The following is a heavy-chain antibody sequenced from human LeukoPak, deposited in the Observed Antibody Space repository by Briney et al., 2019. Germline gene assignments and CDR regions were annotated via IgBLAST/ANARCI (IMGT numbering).Heavy chain of an antibody. CDR1: GYTFTSYD. CDR3: ASRYDTPSSIYYGMDV. D-gene: IGHD3-9*01. J-gene: IGHJ6*02. CDR2: MNPNSGNT. Sequence: ASVKLSCKASGYTFTSYDINWVRQATGQGLEWMGWMNPNSGNTGYAQKFQGRVTMTRNTSISTAYMELISLRSEDTAVYYCASRYDTPSSIYYGMDVWGQGTTVTVSS. V-gene: IGHV1-8*01.